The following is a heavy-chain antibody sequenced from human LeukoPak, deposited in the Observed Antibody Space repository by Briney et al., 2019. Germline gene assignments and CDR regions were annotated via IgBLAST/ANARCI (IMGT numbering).Heavy chain of an antibody. CDR1: GFTFDDYG. D-gene: IGHD6-19*01. CDR2: INWNGGST. Sequence: GGSLRLSCAASGFTFDDYGMSWARQAPGKGLEWVSGINWNGGSTGYADSVKGRFTISRDNAKNSLYLQMNSLRAEGTALYYCARGGIIAVGYYYYMDVWGKGTTVTVSS. CDR3: ARGGIIAVGYYYYMDV. V-gene: IGHV3-20*04. J-gene: IGHJ6*03.